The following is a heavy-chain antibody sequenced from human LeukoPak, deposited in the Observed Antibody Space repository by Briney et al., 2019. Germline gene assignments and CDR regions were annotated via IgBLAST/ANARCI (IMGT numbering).Heavy chain of an antibody. J-gene: IGHJ6*02. V-gene: IGHV3-21*01. CDR2: ISSSSSYI. CDR3: ARREDYYGMDV. Sequence: GSLRLSCAASGFTFSNYAMSWVRQAPGKGLEWVSSISSSSSYIYYADSVKGRFTISRDNAKNSLYLQMNSLRAEDTAVYYCARREDYYGMDVWGQGTTVTVSS. D-gene: IGHD1-26*01. CDR1: GFTFSNYA.